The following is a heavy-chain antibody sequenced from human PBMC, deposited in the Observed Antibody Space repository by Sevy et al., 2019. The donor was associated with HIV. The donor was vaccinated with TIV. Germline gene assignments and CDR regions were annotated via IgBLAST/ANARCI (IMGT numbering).Heavy chain of an antibody. J-gene: IGHJ4*02. V-gene: IGHV1-18*01. CDR2: ISAYNGNT. D-gene: IGHD3-22*01. CDR3: ARDWAPEYYYDAIGVKRDYYFDY. CDR1: DYTFSTQG. Sequence: ASVKVSCKASDYTFSTQGFNWVRQAPGQGLEWMGWISAYNGNTKYAQKFQGRVTMTTDTSTSTAYMELRSLTSDDTAVYYCARDWAPEYYYDAIGVKRDYYFDYWGQGTLVTVSS.